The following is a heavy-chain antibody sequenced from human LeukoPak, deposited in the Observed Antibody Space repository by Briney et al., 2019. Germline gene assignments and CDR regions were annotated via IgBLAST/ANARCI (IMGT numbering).Heavy chain of an antibody. D-gene: IGHD3-22*01. J-gene: IGHJ4*02. V-gene: IGHV4-59*01. CDR1: GGSISSYY. Sequence: PSETLSLTCTVSGGSISSYYWSWIRQPPGKGLEWIGYIYYSGTTNYNPSLKSRVTISVDTSKNQFSLKLSSVTAAGTAVYYCARDSDSSGYYLFDYWGQGTLVTVSS. CDR2: IYYSGTT. CDR3: ARDSDSSGYYLFDY.